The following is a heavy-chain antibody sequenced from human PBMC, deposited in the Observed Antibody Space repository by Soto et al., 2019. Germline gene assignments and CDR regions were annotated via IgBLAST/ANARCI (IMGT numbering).Heavy chain of an antibody. Sequence: QVQLQESGPGLVKPSGTLSLTCAVSGGSISSNNWWSWVRQPPGKGLEWIGEIHHSGSTNYNPSLKSRVTISVDKSKNQSSLSLRSVTAADTAVYYCARESYSATEGRDGYNLLYWGQGTLVTVSS. D-gene: IGHD5-12*01. CDR2: IHHSGST. V-gene: IGHV4-4*02. CDR3: ARESYSATEGRDGYNLLY. J-gene: IGHJ4*02. CDR1: GGSISSNNW.